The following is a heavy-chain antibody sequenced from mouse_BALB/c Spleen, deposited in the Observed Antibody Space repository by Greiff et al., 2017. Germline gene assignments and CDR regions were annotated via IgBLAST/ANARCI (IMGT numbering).Heavy chain of an antibody. CDR1: GFTFSDYY. J-gene: IGHJ4*01. Sequence: EVQVVESGGGLVKPGGSLKLSCAASGFTFSDYYMYWVRQTPEKRLEWVATISDGGSYTYYPDSVKGRFTISRDNAKNNLYLQMSSLKSEDTAMYYCARVGNYRYQDDAMDYWGQGTSVTVSS. V-gene: IGHV5-4*02. CDR3: ARVGNYRYQDDAMDY. CDR2: ISDGGSYT. D-gene: IGHD2-14*01.